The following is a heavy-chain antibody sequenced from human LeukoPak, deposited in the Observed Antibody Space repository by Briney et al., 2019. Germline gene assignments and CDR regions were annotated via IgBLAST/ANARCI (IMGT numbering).Heavy chain of an antibody. Sequence: GGSLRLSCAASGFTLSTYAMSWVRQAPGKGLEWVSAISGSGGSTYYADSVKGRFTISRDNSKNTLYLQMNSLRAEDTAVYYCAKEKEHYYDSSGYYYGAFDIWGQGTMVTVSS. CDR2: ISGSGGST. V-gene: IGHV3-23*01. D-gene: IGHD3-22*01. CDR3: AKEKEHYYDSSGYYYGAFDI. CDR1: GFTLSTYA. J-gene: IGHJ3*02.